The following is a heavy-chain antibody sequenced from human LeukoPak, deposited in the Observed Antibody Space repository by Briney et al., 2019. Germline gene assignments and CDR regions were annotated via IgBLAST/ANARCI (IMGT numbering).Heavy chain of an antibody. Sequence: PSETLSLTCTVSGGSISSSSYYWGWLRQPPGTGLEWIGSVYYSGSTYYNPSLKSRVTISVDTSKNQFSLKLSSVTAADTAVYYCARPSFGVVYFDYWGQGTLVTVSS. J-gene: IGHJ4*02. CDR3: ARPSFGVVYFDY. V-gene: IGHV4-39*01. CDR1: GGSISSSSYY. CDR2: VYYSGST. D-gene: IGHD3-3*01.